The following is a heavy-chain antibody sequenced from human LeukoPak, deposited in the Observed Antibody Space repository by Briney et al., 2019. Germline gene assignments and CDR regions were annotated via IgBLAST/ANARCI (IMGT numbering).Heavy chain of an antibody. CDR2: INSDRRST. CDR1: GFTFSSYW. Sequence: GGSLRLSCAASGFTFSSYWMHWVRQAPGKGLVWVSRINSDRRSTSYADSVKGRFTISRDNAKNRLYLQMNSLRAEDTAVYYCARDRTVTIFFDYWGQGTLVT. V-gene: IGHV3-74*01. D-gene: IGHD4-17*01. CDR3: ARDRTVTIFFDY. J-gene: IGHJ4*02.